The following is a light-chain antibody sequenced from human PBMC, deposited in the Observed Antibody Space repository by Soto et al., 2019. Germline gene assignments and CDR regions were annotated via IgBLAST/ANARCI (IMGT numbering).Light chain of an antibody. V-gene: IGKV1-16*01. CDR3: QQYYSFPPT. J-gene: IGKJ4*01. CDR1: PAINYY. Sequence: DIQMTQSPASLSASVGDRVTITCRASPAINYYLAWFQQKPGKAPKSLIYGTSSLQGGVPSRFSGTASGTEFTLTISSLQPEDFATYYCQQYYSFPPTFGGGTQVDIK. CDR2: GTS.